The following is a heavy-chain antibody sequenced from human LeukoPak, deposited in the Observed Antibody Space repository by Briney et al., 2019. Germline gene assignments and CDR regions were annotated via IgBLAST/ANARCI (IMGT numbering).Heavy chain of an antibody. Sequence: SETLSLTCTVSGDSVSRGNYYWSWIRQPPGKGLEWIGFMSNSGHTDSTPSLKSRVTISLDTSKNQFSLKLNSVTAADTAVYYCARVSAAGTGPDSWGQGTLVTVSS. J-gene: IGHJ4*02. CDR1: GDSVSRGNYY. D-gene: IGHD6-13*01. CDR3: ARVSAAGTGPDS. CDR2: MSNSGHT. V-gene: IGHV4-61*01.